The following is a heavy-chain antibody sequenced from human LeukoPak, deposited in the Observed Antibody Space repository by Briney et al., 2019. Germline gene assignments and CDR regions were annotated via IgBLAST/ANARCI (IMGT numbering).Heavy chain of an antibody. Sequence: GGSLRLSCTASGFIFNNFGLMWVRQAPGKGLEWVSAISNDGGGTTYADFVKGRFTISRDNSKNTLFLQMNSLRAEDTALYYCAKGSSGFSADLWGQGTLVTVSS. D-gene: IGHD3-22*01. V-gene: IGHV3-23*01. CDR2: ISNDGGGT. CDR3: AKGSSGFSADL. J-gene: IGHJ5*02. CDR1: GFIFNNFG.